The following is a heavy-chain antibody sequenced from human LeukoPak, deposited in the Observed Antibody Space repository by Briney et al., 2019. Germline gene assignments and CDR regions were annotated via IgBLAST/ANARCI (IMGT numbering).Heavy chain of an antibody. Sequence: ASVEVSCKASGGTFSSYTISWVRQAPGQGLEWMGRIIPILGIANYAQKFQGRVTITADKSTSTAYMELSSLRSEDTAVYYCARALEAGDDSSGLYYYYYMDVWGKGTTVTVSS. CDR3: ARALEAGDDSSGLYYYYYMDV. CDR2: IIPILGIA. J-gene: IGHJ6*03. V-gene: IGHV1-69*02. CDR1: GGTFSSYT. D-gene: IGHD3-22*01.